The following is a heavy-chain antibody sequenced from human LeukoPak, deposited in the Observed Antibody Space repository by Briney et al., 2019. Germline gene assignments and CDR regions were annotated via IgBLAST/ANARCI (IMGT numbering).Heavy chain of an antibody. Sequence: GGSLRLSCAASGFTFSSYAMSWVRQAPGKGLEWVSSISSSSSYIYYADSVKGRFTISRDNAKNSLYLQMNSLRAEDTAVYYCARAGYCSGGSCYSEGLYYYYMDVWGKGTTVTVSS. CDR3: ARAGYCSGGSCYSEGLYYYYMDV. D-gene: IGHD2-15*01. CDR2: ISSSSSYI. J-gene: IGHJ6*03. V-gene: IGHV3-21*01. CDR1: GFTFSSYA.